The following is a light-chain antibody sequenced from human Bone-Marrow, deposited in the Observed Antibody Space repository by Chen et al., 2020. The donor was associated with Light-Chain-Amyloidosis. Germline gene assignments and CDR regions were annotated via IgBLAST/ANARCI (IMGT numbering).Light chain of an antibody. V-gene: IGLV3-25*03. CDR1: DLPTKY. CDR3: QSADSSGTYEVI. CDR2: RDT. J-gene: IGLJ2*01. Sequence: SCDLTQPPSVSVAPGPTARLTCSGDDLPTKYAYWYQQKPGQAPVLVIHRDTERPSGISERFSGSSSGTTATLTISGVQAEDEADYHCQSADSSGTYEVIFGGGTKLTVL.